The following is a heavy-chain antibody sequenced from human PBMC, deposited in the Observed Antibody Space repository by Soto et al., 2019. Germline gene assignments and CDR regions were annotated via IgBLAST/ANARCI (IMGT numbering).Heavy chain of an antibody. Sequence: QVQLVQSGAEVKKPGSSVKVSCKASGGTFSSYAISWVRQAPGQGLKWMGGIIPIFGTANYAQKFQGRVTITADESTSTAYMELSSLRSEDTAVYYCARDRDVDTAMVTSYNWFDPWGQGTLVTVSS. J-gene: IGHJ5*02. CDR3: ARDRDVDTAMVTSYNWFDP. CDR1: GGTFSSYA. V-gene: IGHV1-69*01. CDR2: IIPIFGTA. D-gene: IGHD5-18*01.